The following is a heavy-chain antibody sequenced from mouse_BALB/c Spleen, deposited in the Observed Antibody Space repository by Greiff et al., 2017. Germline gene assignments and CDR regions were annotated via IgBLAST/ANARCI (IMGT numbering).Heavy chain of an antibody. J-gene: IGHJ2*01. CDR3: ARRVYGYYYFDY. CDR1: GFTFSSYT. Sequence: EVKLVESGGGLVQPGGSLKLSCAASGFTFSSYTMSWVRQTPEKRLEWVAYISNGGGSTYYPDTVKGRFTISRDNAKNTLYLQMSSLKSEDTAMYYCARRVYGYYYFDYWGQGTTLTVSS. CDR2: ISNGGGST. D-gene: IGHD2-2*01. V-gene: IGHV5-12-2*01.